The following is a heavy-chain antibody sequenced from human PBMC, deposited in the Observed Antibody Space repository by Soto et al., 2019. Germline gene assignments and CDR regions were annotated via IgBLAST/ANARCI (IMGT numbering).Heavy chain of an antibody. CDR3: ASSYSNYALIDYYYYGTDV. D-gene: IGHD4-4*01. CDR2: INVYNGNT. CDR1: GYTFTNYG. Sequence: ASVKVSCKASGYTFTNYGISWVRQAPGQGLEWMGWINVYNGNTKYAQKVQGRVTMTRDTSASTAYMELSSLRSEDTAVYYCASSYSNYALIDYYYYGTDVWGQGTTVTVSS. V-gene: IGHV1-18*01. J-gene: IGHJ6*02.